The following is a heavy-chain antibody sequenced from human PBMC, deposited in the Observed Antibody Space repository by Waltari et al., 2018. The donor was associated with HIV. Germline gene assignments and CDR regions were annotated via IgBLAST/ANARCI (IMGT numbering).Heavy chain of an antibody. J-gene: IGHJ6*02. CDR2: SSGYEVKT. D-gene: IGHD3-16*01. CDR3: ARWGTATAGGMDV. V-gene: IGHV1-18*01. CDR1: GYTFSYYG. Sequence: QVQLNQSGPEVKKTGASVRVSCKASGYTFSYYGICWVRQAPGQGPEWMGGSSGYEVKTQFAQKFQERLTLTSDISTSTTYMELKSLTSDDTGVYYCARWGTATAGGMDVWGPGTTVTVSS.